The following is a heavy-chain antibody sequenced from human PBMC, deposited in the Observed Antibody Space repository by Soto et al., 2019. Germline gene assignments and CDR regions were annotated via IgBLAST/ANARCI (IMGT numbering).Heavy chain of an antibody. CDR1: GGSISSYY. CDR2: IYTSGST. V-gene: IGHV4-4*07. J-gene: IGHJ5*02. CDR3: ARGRIMITFGGVIKSNWFDP. Sequence: TSETLSLTCTVSGGSISSYYWSWIRQPAGKGLEWIGRIYTSGSTNYNPSLKSRVTMSVDTSKNQFSLKLSSVTAADTAVYYCARGRIMITFGGVIKSNWFDPWGQGTLVTVS. D-gene: IGHD3-16*02.